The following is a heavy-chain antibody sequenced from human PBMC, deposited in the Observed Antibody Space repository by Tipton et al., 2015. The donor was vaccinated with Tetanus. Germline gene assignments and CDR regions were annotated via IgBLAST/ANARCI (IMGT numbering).Heavy chain of an antibody. V-gene: IGHV3-21*01. Sequence: AVSGFTFSSYSMNWVRQAPGKGLEWVSSISSSSSYIYYADSVKGRFTISRDNAKNSLYLQMNSLRAEDTAVYYCARDQGASSGYYSPPDAFDIWGQGTMVTVSS. CDR2: ISSSSSYI. J-gene: IGHJ3*02. CDR3: ARDQGASSGYYSPPDAFDI. CDR1: GFTFSSYS. D-gene: IGHD3-22*01.